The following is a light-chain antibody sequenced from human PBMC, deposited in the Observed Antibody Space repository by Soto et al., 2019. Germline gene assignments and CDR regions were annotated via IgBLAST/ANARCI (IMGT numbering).Light chain of an antibody. CDR1: QTVRTNY. V-gene: IGKV3-20*01. CDR3: QQYSDSPLT. J-gene: IGKJ4*01. Sequence: EIVLTQSPGTLSLSPGERAILSCRASQTVRTNYLAWFQHKPGQAPSLLIYGASSRATGIPDRFSGSGSGTDFTLTINRLEPEDFAVYFCQQYSDSPLTFGGGTKVEIK. CDR2: GAS.